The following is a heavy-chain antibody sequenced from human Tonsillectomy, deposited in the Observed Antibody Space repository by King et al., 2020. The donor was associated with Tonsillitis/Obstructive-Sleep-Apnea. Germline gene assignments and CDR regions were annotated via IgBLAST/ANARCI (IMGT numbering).Heavy chain of an antibody. D-gene: IGHD1-26*01. J-gene: IGHJ5*02. CDR2: IRSKTNGGTA. Sequence: VQLVESGGGLVKPGGSLRLSCAASNFTFTNAWMNWVHQAPGKGREWVGRIRSKTNGGTADYAAPMKGRFNISRDDSKNTLFLQMNSLKTEDTAVYYCTTDEGEPRSCGQGTLVSVSS. V-gene: IGHV3-15*07. CDR3: TTDEGEPRS. CDR1: NFTFTNAW.